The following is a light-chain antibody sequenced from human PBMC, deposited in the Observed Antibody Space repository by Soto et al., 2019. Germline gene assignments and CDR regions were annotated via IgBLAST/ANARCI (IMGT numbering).Light chain of an antibody. CDR3: SSYTSSSTLCV. V-gene: IGLV2-14*01. Sequence: QSVLTQPASVSGSPGQSITISCTGTSSDVGGYNYVSWYQQDPGKAPKLIIYEVSIRPSGVSNRFSGSKSGNTASLTISGLQAEDEADYYCSSYTSSSTLCVFGTGTKVTVL. CDR1: SSDVGGYNY. J-gene: IGLJ1*01. CDR2: EVS.